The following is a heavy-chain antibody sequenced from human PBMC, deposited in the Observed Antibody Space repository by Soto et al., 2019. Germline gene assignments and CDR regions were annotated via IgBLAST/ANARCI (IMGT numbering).Heavy chain of an antibody. CDR2: IKSRTDGGAT. Sequence: EVQLLESGGDLVEPGGSLRLSCAASSFTFKYIWLIWVRQAPGKGLEWVGRIKSRTDGGATDYAAPVKGRFTISRDDSKNTLYLQMDGLKTEDTAVYFCAALRAGSGWKGEDAFNIWGQGTMVTVSS. D-gene: IGHD6-19*01. J-gene: IGHJ3*02. CDR3: AALRAGSGWKGEDAFNI. V-gene: IGHV3-15*07. CDR1: SFTFKYIW.